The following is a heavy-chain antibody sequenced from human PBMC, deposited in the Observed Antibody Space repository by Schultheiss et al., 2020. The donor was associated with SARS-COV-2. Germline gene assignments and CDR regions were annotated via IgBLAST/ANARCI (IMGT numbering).Heavy chain of an antibody. CDR2: MNPNSGNT. CDR3: ARARGATTVTTPLALDFDY. CDR1: GYTFTSYD. J-gene: IGHJ4*02. D-gene: IGHD4-17*01. Sequence: ASVKVSCKASGYTFTSYDINWVRQATGQGLEWMGWMNPNSGNTGYAQKFQGRVTMTRNTSISTAYMELSSLRSEDTAVYYCARARGATTVTTPLALDFDYWGQGTLVTVSS. V-gene: IGHV1-8*01.